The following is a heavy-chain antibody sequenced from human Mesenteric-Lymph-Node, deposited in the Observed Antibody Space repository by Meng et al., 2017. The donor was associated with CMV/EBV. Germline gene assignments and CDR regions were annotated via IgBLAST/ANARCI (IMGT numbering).Heavy chain of an antibody. D-gene: IGHD2-2*01. J-gene: IGHJ5*02. Sequence: SETLSLTCAVYGGSFSDYYWSWVRQPPGKGLEWIGEINHSGGTNYNPSLKSRVTISLDTPKNQFSLKLSSVTVADTAVYYCARHYALWHQLHRNWFDPWGQGMLVTAPQ. CDR1: GGSFSDYY. CDR2: INHSGGT. CDR3: ARHYALWHQLHRNWFDP. V-gene: IGHV4-34*01.